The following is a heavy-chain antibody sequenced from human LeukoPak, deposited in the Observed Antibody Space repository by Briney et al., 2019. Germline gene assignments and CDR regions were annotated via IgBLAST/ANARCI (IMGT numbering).Heavy chain of an antibody. Sequence: GGSLRLSCAASGFTFSSYSMNWVRQAPGKGLEWVSYISSSSSTIYYADSVKGRFTISRDNAKNSLYLQMNSLRAEDTAVYYCARGFGIPSHDYSNYVWAYYMDVWGKGTTVTVSS. D-gene: IGHD4-11*01. V-gene: IGHV3-48*01. CDR2: ISSSSSTI. CDR3: ARGFGIPSHDYSNYVWAYYMDV. J-gene: IGHJ6*03. CDR1: GFTFSSYS.